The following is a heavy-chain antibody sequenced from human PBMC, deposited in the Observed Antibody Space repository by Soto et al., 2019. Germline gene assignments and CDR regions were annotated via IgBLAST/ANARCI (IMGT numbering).Heavy chain of an antibody. D-gene: IGHD5-18*01. CDR2: ISGSGDST. J-gene: IGHJ4*02. Sequence: GGSLRLSCAASGFTFSSYAMSWVRQSPGKGLEWVSGISGSGDSTYYADSVKGRFTISRDISKDTLYLQMNSLRAEDTAIYYCAKDSGYSRGSGYFDHWGQGTLVTVSS. CDR1: GFTFSSYA. V-gene: IGHV3-23*01. CDR3: AKDSGYSRGSGYFDH.